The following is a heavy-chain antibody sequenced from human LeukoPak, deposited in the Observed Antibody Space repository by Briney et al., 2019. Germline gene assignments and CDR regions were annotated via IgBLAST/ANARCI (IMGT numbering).Heavy chain of an antibody. D-gene: IGHD4-17*01. CDR1: GGSFSGYY. V-gene: IGHV4-34*01. CDR3: ARAQTVSMTTVTPEEAYYFDY. CDR2: IYHSEST. Sequence: PSETLSLTCAVYGGSFSGYYWSWIRPPPGKGLEWSGEIYHSESTNYNTSLKSRVTISVGTSKNQFSLKLSSVTAADTAVYYWARAQTVSMTTVTPEEAYYFDYWGQGTLVTVSS. J-gene: IGHJ4*02.